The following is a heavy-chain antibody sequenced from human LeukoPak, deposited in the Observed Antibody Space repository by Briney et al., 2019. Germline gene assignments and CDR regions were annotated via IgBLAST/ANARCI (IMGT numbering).Heavy chain of an antibody. CDR1: GYTFTTYY. D-gene: IGHD6-6*01. CDR3: ARDSDSSSLADP. J-gene: IGHJ5*02. Sequence: ASVFISGKASGYTFTTYYIHWVRQAPGQGLEWMGIIHPSSGSAASAQKFQGRLTMTRDTTTSTVYMELSSLTSEDTAVYYCARDSDSSSLADPWGDRTVGTVS. CDR2: IHPSSGSA. V-gene: IGHV1-46*01.